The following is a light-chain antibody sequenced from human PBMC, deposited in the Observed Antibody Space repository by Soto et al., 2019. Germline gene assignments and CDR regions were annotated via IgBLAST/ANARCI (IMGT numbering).Light chain of an antibody. V-gene: IGLV1-51*02. J-gene: IGLJ1*01. CDR1: SSNIGNNY. Sequence: QSVLTQPPSVSAAPGQKVTISCSGSSSNIGNNYVSWYQQLPGTAPKLLIYENNKRPSGIPDRFSGSKSGTSATLGITGLQTGDEADYYCGTRDSSLNASYVFGTGTKVTVL. CDR2: ENN. CDR3: GTRDSSLNASYV.